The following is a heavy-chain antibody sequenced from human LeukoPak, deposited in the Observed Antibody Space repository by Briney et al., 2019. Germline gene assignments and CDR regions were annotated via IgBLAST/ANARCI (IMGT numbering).Heavy chain of an antibody. CDR2: INHSGST. D-gene: IGHD1-7*01. J-gene: IGHJ6*02. CDR3: ASWYYPYYYYYGMDV. V-gene: IGHV4-34*01. CDR1: GGSFSGYY. Sequence: SETLSLTCAVYGGSFSGYYWSWIRQPPGKGLEWIGEINHSGSTNYNPSLKSRVTISVDTSKNQFSLKLSSVTAADTAVYYCASWYYPYYYYYGMDVWGQGTTVTVSS.